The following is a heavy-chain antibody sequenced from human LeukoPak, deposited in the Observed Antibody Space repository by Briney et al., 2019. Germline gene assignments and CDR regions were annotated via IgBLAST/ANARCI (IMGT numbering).Heavy chain of an antibody. J-gene: IGHJ4*02. Sequence: ASVKVSCKASGYTFTSYYFHWVRQAPGQGLEWMGIINPSGDGTSYAQKFQGRVTMTKDTSTGTVYMELSSLRTDDTAVYYCASDSGDGYRPDRFDVWGQGTLVTVSS. CDR1: GYTFTSYY. V-gene: IGHV1-46*01. CDR3: ASDSGDGYRPDRFDV. D-gene: IGHD5-18*01. CDR2: INPSGDGT.